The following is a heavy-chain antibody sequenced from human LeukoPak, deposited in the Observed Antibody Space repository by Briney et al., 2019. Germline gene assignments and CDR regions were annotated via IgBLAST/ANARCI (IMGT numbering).Heavy chain of an antibody. CDR3: ARGDYYDSSGYYYGFGD. CDR1: GYTFTSYY. V-gene: IGHV1-46*03. CDR2: INPSGGST. J-gene: IGHJ4*02. Sequence: ASVKVSCKASGYTFTSYYMHWARQAPGQGLEWMGIINPSGGSTSYAQKFQGRVTMTRDTSTSTVYMELSSLRSEDTAVYYCARGDYYDSSGYYYGFGDWGQGTLVTVSS. D-gene: IGHD3-22*01.